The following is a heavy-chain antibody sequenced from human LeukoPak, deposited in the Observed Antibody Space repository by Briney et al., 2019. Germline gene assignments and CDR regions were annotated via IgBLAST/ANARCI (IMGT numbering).Heavy chain of an antibody. D-gene: IGHD2-15*01. CDR1: GYTFTGYY. V-gene: IGHV1-2*02. CDR2: INPNSGGT. Sequence: ASVKVSCKASGYTFTGYYMHWVRQAPGQGLEWMGWINPNSGGTNYAQKFQGRVTMTRGTSISTAYMELSRLRSDDTAVYYCARDDIVVVVAANYYYYGMDVWGQGTTVTVSS. CDR3: ARDDIVVVVAANYYYYGMDV. J-gene: IGHJ6*02.